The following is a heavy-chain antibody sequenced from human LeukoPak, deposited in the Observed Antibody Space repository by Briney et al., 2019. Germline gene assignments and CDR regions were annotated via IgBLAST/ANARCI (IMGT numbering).Heavy chain of an antibody. J-gene: IGHJ4*02. Sequence: GASVKVSCKASGYTFTGYYMNWVRQAPGQGLEWMGWINPNSGGTNYAQKFQGRVTMTRDTSISTAYMELSRLRSDDTAVYYCARDPGSYDISTGYYGGGFDYWGQGTLVTVSS. CDR1: GYTFTGYY. CDR3: ARDPGSYDISTGYYGGGFDY. CDR2: INPNSGGT. V-gene: IGHV1-2*02. D-gene: IGHD3-9*01.